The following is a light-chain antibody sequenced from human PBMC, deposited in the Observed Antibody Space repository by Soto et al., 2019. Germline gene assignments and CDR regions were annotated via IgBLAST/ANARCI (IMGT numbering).Light chain of an antibody. J-gene: IGLJ1*01. V-gene: IGLV1-40*01. Sequence: QSVLTQPPSVSGAPGQRVIISCTGSSSNIGDGYDVHWYQQVPGTAPKLLMYDNTNRPSGVPDRFSGSKSGTSASLAITGLQAEDEAIYFCQSYDSSLTGYVFGTGTKLTVL. CDR3: QSYDSSLTGYV. CDR1: SSNIGDGYD. CDR2: DNT.